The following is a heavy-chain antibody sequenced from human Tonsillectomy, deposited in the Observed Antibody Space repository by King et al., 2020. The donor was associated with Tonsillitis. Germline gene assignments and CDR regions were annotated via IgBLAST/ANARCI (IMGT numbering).Heavy chain of an antibody. D-gene: IGHD3-10*01. J-gene: IGHJ4*02. V-gene: IGHV3-73*02. CDR1: GFTFSGSA. CDR2: IRSKANSYAT. CDR3: TSTQFYGSGSYDY. Sequence: VQLVESGGGLVQPGGSLKLSCAASGFTFSGSAMHWVRQASGKGLEWVGRIRSKANSYATAYAASVKGRFTISRDDSKNTAYLQMNSLKSEDTAVYYCTSTQFYGSGSYDYWGQGTLVTVSS.